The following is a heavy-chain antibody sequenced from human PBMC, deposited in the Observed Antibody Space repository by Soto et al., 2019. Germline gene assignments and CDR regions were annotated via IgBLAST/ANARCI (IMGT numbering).Heavy chain of an antibody. D-gene: IGHD6-13*01. Sequence: QVQLVQSGTEVKKPGASVKVSCEASGYTFTNYGIPWVRQAPGQRLEWMGWLNAANGDTKYSPKFQGRVTITRDTSASTAYMELSSLRSEDTAVYYCVRRHVSATGIDWFDPWGQGTLVTVSS. V-gene: IGHV1-3*01. CDR2: LNAANGDT. J-gene: IGHJ5*02. CDR1: GYTFTNYG. CDR3: VRRHVSATGIDWFDP.